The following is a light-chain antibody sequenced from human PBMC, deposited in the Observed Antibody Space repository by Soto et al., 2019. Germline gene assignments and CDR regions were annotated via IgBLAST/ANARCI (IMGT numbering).Light chain of an antibody. Sequence: EIVMTQSPATLSVYTGERTTLSCRASQSVGNNLAWYQQKPGQAPRLPIYGAYTRATGIPARFSGSGSGTDFTLTISRLEPEDFAVYYCQQYGSSPRTFGQGT. V-gene: IGKV3-15*01. CDR3: QQYGSSPRT. CDR1: QSVGNN. J-gene: IGKJ1*01. CDR2: GAY.